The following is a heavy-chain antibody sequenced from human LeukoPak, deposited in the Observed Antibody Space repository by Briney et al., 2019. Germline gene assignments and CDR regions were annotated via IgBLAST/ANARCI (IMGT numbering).Heavy chain of an antibody. J-gene: IGHJ4*02. CDR3: ARDDRTVTLDY. V-gene: IGHV3-33*01. CDR2: IWHDGSDK. D-gene: IGHD4-17*01. Sequence: PGGSLRLSCATSGFTFTSYAMHWVRQAPGKGLEWVALIWHDGSDKYYADSVKGRFTISRDNSKNTLYLRMNSLRADDTAVYYCARDDRTVTLDYWGQGTLVTVSS. CDR1: GFTFTSYA.